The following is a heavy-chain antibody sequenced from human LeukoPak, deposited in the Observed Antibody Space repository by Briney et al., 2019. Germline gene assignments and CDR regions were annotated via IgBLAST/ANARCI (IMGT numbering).Heavy chain of an antibody. D-gene: IGHD2-2*01. V-gene: IGHV4-4*02. CDR1: GGSISSSNW. Sequence: SGTLSLTCAVSGGSISSSNWWSWVRQPPGKGLEWIGETYHSGSTNYNPSLKSRVTISVDKSKNQFSLKLSSVTAADTAVYYCARLPFFIVPAASPYYYYGMDVWGQGTTVTVSS. J-gene: IGHJ6*02. CDR2: TYHSGST. CDR3: ARLPFFIVPAASPYYYYGMDV.